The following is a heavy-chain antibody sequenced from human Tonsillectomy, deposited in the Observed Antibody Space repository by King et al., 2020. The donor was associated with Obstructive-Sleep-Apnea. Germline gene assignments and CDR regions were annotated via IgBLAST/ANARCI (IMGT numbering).Heavy chain of an antibody. CDR3: ARDAEGIVATTYYYYYGMDV. CDR2: IYYSGST. V-gene: IGHV4-39*07. Sequence: LQLQESGPGLVKPSETLSLTCTVSGGSISSSSYYWGWIRQPPGKGLEWIGSIYYSGSTYYNPSLKSRVTKSVDTSKNQFSLKLSSVTAADTAVFYCARDAEGIVATTYYYYYGMDVWGQGTTVTVSS. CDR1: GGSISSSSYY. D-gene: IGHD5-12*01. J-gene: IGHJ6*02.